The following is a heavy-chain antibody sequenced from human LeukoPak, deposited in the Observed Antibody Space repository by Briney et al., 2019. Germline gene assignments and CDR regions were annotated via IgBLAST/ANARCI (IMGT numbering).Heavy chain of an antibody. CDR2: ISGPGEFT. CDR1: GFMFSSYA. Sequence: GGSLRLSCEASGFMFSSYAMTWVRQAPGKGLEWVSSISGPGEFTDYADSVKGRFTISRDNPENTVYLQMSSLRVDDTATYFCAKVGYGDLDHWGQGVLVPVSS. J-gene: IGHJ4*02. D-gene: IGHD4-17*01. V-gene: IGHV3-23*01. CDR3: AKVGYGDLDH.